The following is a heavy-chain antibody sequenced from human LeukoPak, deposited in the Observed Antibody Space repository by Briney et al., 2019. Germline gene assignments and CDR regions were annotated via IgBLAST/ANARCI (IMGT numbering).Heavy chain of an antibody. Sequence: KPSETLSLTCTVSGGSISSGSYYWSWIRQPAGKGLEWIGRIYTSGSTNYNPSLKSRVTISVDTSKNQFSLKLSSVTAADTAVYYCPFSFGVAYFDYGAQGTLVTVSS. CDR1: GGSISSGSYY. D-gene: IGHD3-3*01. V-gene: IGHV4-61*02. J-gene: IGHJ4*02. CDR3: PFSFGVAYFDY. CDR2: IYTSGST.